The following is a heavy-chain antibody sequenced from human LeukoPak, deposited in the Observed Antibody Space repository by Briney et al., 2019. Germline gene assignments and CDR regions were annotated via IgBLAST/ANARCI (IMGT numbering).Heavy chain of an antibody. CDR1: GFIFSSHA. D-gene: IGHD4-17*01. V-gene: IGHV3-23*01. CDR3: AKTGSDDYGEYFDY. J-gene: IGHJ4*02. Sequence: HSGGSLRLSCAASGFIFSSHAMNWVRQAPGKGLEWVSAISGSGGSTYYADSVKGRFTISRDNSKNTLYLQMNNLRPEDTALYYCAKTGSDDYGEYFDYWGRGTLVTVSS. CDR2: ISGSGGST.